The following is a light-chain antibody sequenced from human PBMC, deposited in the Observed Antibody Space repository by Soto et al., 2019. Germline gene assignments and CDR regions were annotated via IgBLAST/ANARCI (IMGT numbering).Light chain of an antibody. Sequence: DIQMTQSPSSLSVSVGDRVTITCRASQDIGFSLGWFQLKPGKAPKSLIYAASALQVGVPSRFSSSGSGTAFTLTISSLQPEDFATYYCQQYNSYPRTFGQGTKVEVK. J-gene: IGKJ1*01. CDR3: QQYNSYPRT. CDR2: AAS. CDR1: QDIGFS. V-gene: IGKV1-16*01.